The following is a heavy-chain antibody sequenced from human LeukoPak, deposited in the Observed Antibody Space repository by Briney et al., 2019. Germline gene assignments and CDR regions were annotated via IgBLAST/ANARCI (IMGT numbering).Heavy chain of an antibody. D-gene: IGHD3-22*01. CDR2: INPSGGST. CDR1: GYTFTSHY. Sequence: ASVKVSCKASGYTFTSHYVHWVRQAPGQGPEWMGMINPSGGSTSYSQKFQGRVTMTRDTSTTTLYMDLSSLRSEDTAVYYCARDDYYDSSGYYGDWYFDLWGRGTLVTVSS. CDR3: ARDDYYDSSGYYGDWYFDL. V-gene: IGHV1-46*01. J-gene: IGHJ2*01.